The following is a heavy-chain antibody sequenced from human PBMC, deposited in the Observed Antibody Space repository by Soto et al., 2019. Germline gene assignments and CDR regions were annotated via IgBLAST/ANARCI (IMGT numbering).Heavy chain of an antibody. CDR2: ITNSGNTI. Sequence: VQLVESGGDLVKPGGSLRLSCAASGFTFSDYYMSWIRQAPGKGLEWLSYITNSGNTIYHADSVKGRFTISRDNAKDSLYLQMNSLRAEDTAVYYCARDRGIVAAGVGYYFDYWGQGTLVTVSS. D-gene: IGHD1-26*01. J-gene: IGHJ4*02. CDR1: GFTFSDYY. V-gene: IGHV3-11*01. CDR3: ARDRGIVAAGVGYYFDY.